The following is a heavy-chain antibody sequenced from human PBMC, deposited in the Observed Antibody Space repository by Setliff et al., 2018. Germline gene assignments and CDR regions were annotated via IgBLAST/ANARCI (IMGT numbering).Heavy chain of an antibody. CDR1: GGSISSGSYY. Sequence: KPSETLSLTCTVSGGSISSGSYYWSWIRQPAGKGLEWIGHIYTSGSTNYNPSLKSRVTISVDTSKNQSSLKLSSVTAADTAVYYCARRATYYNFWSGYHDYWGQGTLVTVSS. CDR3: ARRATYYNFWSGYHDY. V-gene: IGHV4-61*09. CDR2: IYTSGST. D-gene: IGHD3-3*01. J-gene: IGHJ4*02.